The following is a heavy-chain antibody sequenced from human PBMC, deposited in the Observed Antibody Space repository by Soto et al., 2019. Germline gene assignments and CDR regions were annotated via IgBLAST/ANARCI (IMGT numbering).Heavy chain of an antibody. CDR3: TTDFKLGYSSGLIPFDP. J-gene: IGHJ5*02. Sequence: PGGSLRLSYAASGFTFSNAWMNWVRQAPGKGLEWVGRIKSKTDGGTTDYAAPVKGRFTISRDDSKNTLYLQMNSLKTEDTAVYYCTTDFKLGYSSGLIPFDPWGQGTLVTVSS. D-gene: IGHD6-19*01. V-gene: IGHV3-15*07. CDR1: GFTFSNAW. CDR2: IKSKTDGGTT.